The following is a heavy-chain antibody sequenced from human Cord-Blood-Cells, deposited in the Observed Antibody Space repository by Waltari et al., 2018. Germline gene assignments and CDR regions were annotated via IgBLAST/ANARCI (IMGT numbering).Heavy chain of an antibody. CDR3: ARDLTACYFDY. J-gene: IGHJ4*02. CDR1: GFTFSSYA. Sequence: QVQLVASGGGVVQPGRSLRLSCAASGFTFSSYAMHCVRQAPGKGLEWVAVISYDGSNKYYADSVKGRFTISRDNSKNTLYLQMNSLRAEDTAVYYCARDLTACYFDYWGQGTLVTVSS. CDR2: ISYDGSNK. D-gene: IGHD3-9*01. V-gene: IGHV3-30-3*01.